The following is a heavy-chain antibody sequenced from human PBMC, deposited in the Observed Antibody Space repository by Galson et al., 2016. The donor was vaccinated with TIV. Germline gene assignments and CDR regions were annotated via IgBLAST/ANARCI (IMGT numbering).Heavy chain of an antibody. D-gene: IGHD5-24*01. CDR1: GGSMSGGGYY. CDR2: IYYSWST. CDR3: ARGSPAGRLTATKLGDAFDI. Sequence: LSLTCSVSGGSMSGGGYYWNWIRQPPGKGLECIGHIYYSWSTYYNPTLKRRVVISVDTSKNQFSLKVTSVTAADTAVYYCARGSPAGRLTATKLGDAFDIWGQGTKVAVSS. V-gene: IGHV4-30-4*01. J-gene: IGHJ3*02.